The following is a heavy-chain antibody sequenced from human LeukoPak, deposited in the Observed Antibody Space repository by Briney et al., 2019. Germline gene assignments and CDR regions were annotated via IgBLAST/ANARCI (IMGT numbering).Heavy chain of an antibody. J-gene: IGHJ4*02. D-gene: IGHD4-17*01. CDR2: IYYSGST. CDR3: ARERNDYGDSYYFDY. CDR1: GCSISSYY. Sequence: SETLSLTCTVSGCSISSYYWSWIRQPPGKGLEWIGYIYYSGSTNYNPSLKSRVTISVDTSKNQFSLKLSSVTAADTAVYYCARERNDYGDSYYFDYWGQGTLVTVSS. V-gene: IGHV4-59*01.